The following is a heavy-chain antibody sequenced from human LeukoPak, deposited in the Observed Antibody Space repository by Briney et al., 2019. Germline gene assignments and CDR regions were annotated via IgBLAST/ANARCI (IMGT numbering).Heavy chain of an antibody. Sequence: SETPSLTCTDSGGSISTNYWRWIRQPAGKGLEWIGRIYTSGSTNYNPSLKSRVTVSVDTSKNQFSLKLSSVTAADTAVYYCARGHSYDSSGYYPAWFDPWGQGTLVTVSS. CDR2: IYTSGST. V-gene: IGHV4-4*07. J-gene: IGHJ5*02. CDR1: GGSISTNY. D-gene: IGHD3-22*01. CDR3: ARGHSYDSSGYYPAWFDP.